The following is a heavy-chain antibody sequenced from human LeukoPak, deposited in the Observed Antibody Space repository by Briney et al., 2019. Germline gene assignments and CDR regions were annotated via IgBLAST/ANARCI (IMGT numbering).Heavy chain of an antibody. D-gene: IGHD4-17*01. CDR2: ISSSSSYT. V-gene: IGHV3-11*06. J-gene: IGHJ4*02. CDR1: GFTFSDYY. CDR3: ARGDYGDYESEVS. Sequence: PGGSLRLSCAASGFTFSDYYMSWIRQAPGEGLEWVSYISSSSSYTNYADSVKGRFTISRDNAKNSLYLQMNSLRAEDTAVYYCARGDYGDYESEVSWGQGTLVTVSS.